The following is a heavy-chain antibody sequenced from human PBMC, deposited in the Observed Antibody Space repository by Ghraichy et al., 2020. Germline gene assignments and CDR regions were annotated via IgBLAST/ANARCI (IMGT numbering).Heavy chain of an antibody. CDR2: IIPIFGTA. J-gene: IGHJ4*02. Sequence: SVNVSCKASGGTFSSYAISWVRQAPGQGLEWMGGIIPIFGTANYAQKFQGRVTITADESTSTAYMELSSLRSEDTAVYYCARNPGDSYVEGLDYWGQGTLVTVSS. CDR3: ARNPGDSYVEGLDY. V-gene: IGHV1-69*13. CDR1: GGTFSSYA. D-gene: IGHD5-18*01.